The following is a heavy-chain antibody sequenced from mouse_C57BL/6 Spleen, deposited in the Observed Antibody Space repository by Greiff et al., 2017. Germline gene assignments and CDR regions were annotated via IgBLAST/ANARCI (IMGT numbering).Heavy chain of an antibody. CDR3: ARSGYCYYHFAY. J-gene: IGHJ3*01. V-gene: IGHV1-39*01. CDR1: GYSFTDYK. CDR2: INPNNGTT. D-gene: IGHD2-12*01. Sequence: VQLQQSGPELVKPGASVKISCKASGYSFTDYKMNWVKQSHGKGLEWIGVINPNNGTTSYNQKFKSKATLTVDQSSSTAYMQLNSLTSEDSAVYYCARSGYCYYHFAYWGQGTLVTVSA.